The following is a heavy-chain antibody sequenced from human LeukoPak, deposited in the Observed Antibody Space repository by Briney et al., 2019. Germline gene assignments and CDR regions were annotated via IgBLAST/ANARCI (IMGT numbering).Heavy chain of an antibody. CDR3: ARARLDTAMVDRYYYMDV. Sequence: ASVKVSCKASGYTFTSYDINWVRQAPGQGLEWMGWINPNSGGTNYAQKFQGRVTMTRDTSISTAYMELSRLRSDDTAVYYCARARLDTAMVDRYYYMDVWGKGTTVTISS. D-gene: IGHD5-18*01. J-gene: IGHJ6*03. V-gene: IGHV1-2*02. CDR2: INPNSGGT. CDR1: GYTFTSYD.